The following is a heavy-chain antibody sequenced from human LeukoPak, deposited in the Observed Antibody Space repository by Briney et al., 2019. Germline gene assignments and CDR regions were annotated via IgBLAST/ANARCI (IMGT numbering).Heavy chain of an antibody. J-gene: IGHJ1*01. Sequence: GGSLRLSCAASGFTFSRYWMHWVRQAPGKGLVCVSRIKSDGSTNYANSVKGRFTISRDKAKNTVSLQMNSLRAEDTGVYYCARAPSEIGGYYPEYFRHWGQGTLVTVSS. CDR2: IKSDGST. V-gene: IGHV3-74*01. CDR3: ARAPSEIGGYYPEYFRH. D-gene: IGHD3-22*01. CDR1: GFTFSRYW.